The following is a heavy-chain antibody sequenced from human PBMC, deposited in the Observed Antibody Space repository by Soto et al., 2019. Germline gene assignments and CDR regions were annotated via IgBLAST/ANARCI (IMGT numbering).Heavy chain of an antibody. J-gene: IGHJ3*02. D-gene: IGHD3-22*01. V-gene: IGHV3-7*03. CDR3: ARDGSYYYDSSGYWSSENDAFDI. CDR1: GFTFSSYW. Sequence: GGSLRLSCAASGFTFSSYWMSWVRQAPGKGLEWVANIKQDGSEKYYVDSVKGRFTFSRDNAKNSLYLQMNSLRAEDTAVYYCARDGSYYYDSSGYWSSENDAFDIWGQGTMVTVPS. CDR2: IKQDGSEK.